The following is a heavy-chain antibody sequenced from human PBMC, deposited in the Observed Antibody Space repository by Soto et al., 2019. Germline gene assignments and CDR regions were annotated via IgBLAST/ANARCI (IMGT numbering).Heavy chain of an antibody. J-gene: IGHJ6*02. D-gene: IGHD3-16*01. V-gene: IGHV1-18*01. CDR1: GYSFTRYG. CDR3: AMVDVYVTPSPQDV. CDR2: INAYNDNT. Sequence: ASVKVSCKASGYSFTRYGIGWARQAPGQGLEWMGWINAYNDNTNYAQNLQGRFTLTTDTSTTTAYMELRSLRSNDTAIYYCAMVDVYVTPSPQDVWGQGTTVTVSS.